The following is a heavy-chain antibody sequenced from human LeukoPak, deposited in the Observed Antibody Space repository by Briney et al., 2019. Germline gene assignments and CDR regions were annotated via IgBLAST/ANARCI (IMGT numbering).Heavy chain of an antibody. CDR3: ARHVEVVAFDI. J-gene: IGHJ3*02. Sequence: GGSLRLSCAASGFTFSSYAMHWVRQAPGKGLEWVAVISYDGSNKHYADSVKGRFTISRDNSKNTLYLQMNSLRAEDTAVYYCARHVEVVAFDIWGQGTMVTVSS. CDR1: GFTFSSYA. D-gene: IGHD2-15*01. V-gene: IGHV3-30-3*01. CDR2: ISYDGSNK.